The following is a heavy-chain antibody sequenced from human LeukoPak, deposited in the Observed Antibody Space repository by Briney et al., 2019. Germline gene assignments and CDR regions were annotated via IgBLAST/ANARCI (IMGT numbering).Heavy chain of an antibody. D-gene: IGHD6-6*01. Sequence: SETLSLTCAVSGGSISSSNRWSWVRQPPGKGLEWIGEIYHSGSTNYNPSLKSRVTISVDTSKNQFSLKLSSVTAADTAVYYCARGVGGPLVLPHFDYWGQGTLVTVSS. CDR3: ARGVGGPLVLPHFDY. J-gene: IGHJ4*02. CDR2: IYHSGST. CDR1: GGSISSSNR. V-gene: IGHV4-4*02.